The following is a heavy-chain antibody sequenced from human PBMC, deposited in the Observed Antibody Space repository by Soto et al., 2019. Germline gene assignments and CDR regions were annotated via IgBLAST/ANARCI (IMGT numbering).Heavy chain of an antibody. CDR1: GFTFSSYA. CDR2: ISGSGGST. V-gene: IGHV3-23*01. Sequence: SGFTFSSYAMSWVRQAPGKGLEWVSAISGSGGSTYYADSVKGRFTISRDNAKNSLFLQLNSLRSDDTAVYYCARASYYYDSSGYTLDYWGQGTLVTVSS. CDR3: ARASYYYDSSGYTLDY. J-gene: IGHJ4*02. D-gene: IGHD3-22*01.